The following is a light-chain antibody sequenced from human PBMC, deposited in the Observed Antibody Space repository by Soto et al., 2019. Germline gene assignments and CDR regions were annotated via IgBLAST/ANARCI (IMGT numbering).Light chain of an antibody. Sequence: DIQMTQSPSTLSASVGDRVTITCRASQSISNWLAWYQQKPGKAPKLLIYDASILESGVPSRFSGSGYGTEFTLTISSLQPDDFATYYCQQYNSYSRTFGQGTNVDIK. CDR2: DAS. V-gene: IGKV1-5*01. CDR1: QSISNW. CDR3: QQYNSYSRT. J-gene: IGKJ1*01.